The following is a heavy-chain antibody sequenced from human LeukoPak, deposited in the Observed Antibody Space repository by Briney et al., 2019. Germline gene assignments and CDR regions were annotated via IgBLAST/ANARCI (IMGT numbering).Heavy chain of an antibody. CDR3: ARDRPYYYDSSGSADAFDI. V-gene: IGHV3-21*01. CDR1: AFTFSSYS. J-gene: IGHJ3*02. Sequence: PGGSLRLSCADSAFTFSSYSMNWVRQAPGKGLEWVSSISSSSSYIYYADSVKGRFTISRDNAKNSLYLQMNSLRAEDTAVYYCARDRPYYYDSSGSADAFDIWGQGTMVTVSS. CDR2: ISSSSSYI. D-gene: IGHD3-22*01.